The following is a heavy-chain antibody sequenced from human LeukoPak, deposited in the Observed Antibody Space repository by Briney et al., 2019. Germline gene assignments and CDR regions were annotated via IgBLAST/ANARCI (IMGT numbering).Heavy chain of an antibody. CDR3: ARDGGTVVVPAAIPLDY. CDR1: GFTVSSYS. V-gene: IGHV3-21*01. Sequence: GGSLRLSCAASGFTVSSYSMNWVRQAPGKGLEWVSSISSSSSYIYYADSVKGRFTISRDNAKNSLYLQMNSLRAEDTAVYYCARDGGTVVVPAAIPLDYWGQGTLVTVSS. D-gene: IGHD2-2*01. CDR2: ISSSSSYI. J-gene: IGHJ4*02.